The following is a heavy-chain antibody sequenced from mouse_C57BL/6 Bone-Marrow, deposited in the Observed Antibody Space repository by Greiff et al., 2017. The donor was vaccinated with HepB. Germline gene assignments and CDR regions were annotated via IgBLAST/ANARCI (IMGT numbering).Heavy chain of an antibody. CDR3: ARRGITTVVAPGYFDV. CDR1: GFTFSDYG. J-gene: IGHJ1*03. Sequence: EVKLVESGGGLVQPGGSLKLSCAASGFTFSDYGMAWVRQAPRKGPEWVAFISNLAYSIYYADTVTGRFTISRENAKNTLYLEMSSLRSEDTAMYYCARRGITTVVAPGYFDVWGTGTTVTVSS. CDR2: ISNLAYSI. V-gene: IGHV5-15*01. D-gene: IGHD1-1*01.